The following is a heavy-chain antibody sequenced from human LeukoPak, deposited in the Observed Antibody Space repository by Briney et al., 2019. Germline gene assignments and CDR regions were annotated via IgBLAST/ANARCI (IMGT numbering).Heavy chain of an antibody. CDR2: INPNSGGT. CDR1: GYTFTGYY. D-gene: IGHD3-3*01. CDR3: ARVLRFLECRWFDP. Sequence: GASVKVSCKASGYTFTGYYMHWVRQAPGQGLEWMGWINPNSGGTNYAQKFQGRVTMTRDTSISTAYMELSRLRSDDTAVYYCARVLRFLECRWFDPWGQGTLLTVSS. J-gene: IGHJ5*02. V-gene: IGHV1-2*02.